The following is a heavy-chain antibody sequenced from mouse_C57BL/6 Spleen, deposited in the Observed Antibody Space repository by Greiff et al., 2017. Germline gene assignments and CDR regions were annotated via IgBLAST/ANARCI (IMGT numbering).Heavy chain of an antibody. CDR2: LNPNYGTT. Sequence: EVKLQESGPELVKPGASVKISCKASGYSFTDYNMNWVKQSNGKSLEWIGVLNPNYGTTSYNQKFKGKATLTVDQSSSTAYMQLNSLTSEDSAVYYCARRGDWDVRGMDYWGQGTSVTVSS. D-gene: IGHD4-1*01. V-gene: IGHV1-39*01. CDR1: GYSFTDYN. CDR3: ARRGDWDVRGMDY. J-gene: IGHJ4*01.